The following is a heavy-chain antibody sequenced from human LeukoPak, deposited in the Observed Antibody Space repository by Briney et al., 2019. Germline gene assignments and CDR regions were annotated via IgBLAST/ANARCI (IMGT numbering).Heavy chain of an antibody. CDR3: ARGGSGWYSWKYYFDY. V-gene: IGHV1-18*04. J-gene: IGHJ4*02. CDR1: GYTFTSYG. Sequence: ASVKGSCKASGYTFTSYGISWVRQAPGQGLEWMGWISAYNGNTNYAQKLQGRVTMTTDTSTSTAYMELRSLRSDDTAVYYCARGGSGWYSWKYYFDYWGQGTLVTVSS. CDR2: ISAYNGNT. D-gene: IGHD6-19*01.